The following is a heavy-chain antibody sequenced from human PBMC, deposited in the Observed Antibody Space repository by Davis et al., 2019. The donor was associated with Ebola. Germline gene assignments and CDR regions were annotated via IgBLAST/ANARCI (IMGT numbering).Heavy chain of an antibody. CDR2: IKQDGSEK. CDR3: ASDPFLYSSSWTGVDY. D-gene: IGHD6-13*01. Sequence: GESLKISCAASGFTFSSYWMSWVRQAPGKGLEWVANIKQDGSEKYYVDSVKGRFTISRGNAKNSLYLQMNSLRAEDTAVYYCASDPFLYSSSWTGVDYWGQGTLVTVSS. V-gene: IGHV3-7*03. J-gene: IGHJ4*02. CDR1: GFTFSSYW.